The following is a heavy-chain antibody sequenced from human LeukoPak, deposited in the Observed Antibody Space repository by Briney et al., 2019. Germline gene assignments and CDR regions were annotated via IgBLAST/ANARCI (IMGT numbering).Heavy chain of an antibody. V-gene: IGHV3-15*01. D-gene: IGHD3-9*01. CDR1: GFTFTNAW. J-gene: IGHJ4*02. CDR2: IKSKTGGGTA. Sequence: PGGSLRLSCSASGFTFTNAWMSWVRQAPGKGLEWVGRIKSKTGGGTADFAAPVKGRFTISRDDSKNTMILQMNSLRPEDTALYYCTTEGSFYDILTGDYRGYFDSWGQGTLVTVSS. CDR3: TTEGSFYDILTGDYRGYFDS.